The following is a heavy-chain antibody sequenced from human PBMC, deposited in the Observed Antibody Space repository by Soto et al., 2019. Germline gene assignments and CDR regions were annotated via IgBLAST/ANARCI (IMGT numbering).Heavy chain of an antibody. CDR3: ATGEWLDTSKPYWAS. V-gene: IGHV4-59*01. Sequence: SETMSLTCTVSGGSMSSYYWSWIRQSPGKGLEWIGYIYYSGSTNYNPSLKSRVAISLDTSKNQFSLMLSSVTAADTAVYYCATGEWLDTSKPYWASWGQGTRVTV. CDR1: GGSMSSYY. D-gene: IGHD2-8*02. J-gene: IGHJ5*02. CDR2: IYYSGST.